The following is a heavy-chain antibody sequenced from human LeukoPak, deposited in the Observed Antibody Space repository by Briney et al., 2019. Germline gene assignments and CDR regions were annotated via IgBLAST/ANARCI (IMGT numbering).Heavy chain of an antibody. CDR1: GGSFSGYY. CDR2: INHSGST. V-gene: IGHV4-34*01. D-gene: IGHD2-2*01. J-gene: IGHJ4*02. Sequence: KPSETLSLTCAVYGGSFSGYYWSWIRQPPGKGLEWIGEINHSGSTNYNPSLKSRVTISVDTSKNQFSLKLSSVTAADTAVYYCARGRYCSSTSCDSRWWYWGQGTLVTVSS. CDR3: ARGRYCSSTSCDSRWWY.